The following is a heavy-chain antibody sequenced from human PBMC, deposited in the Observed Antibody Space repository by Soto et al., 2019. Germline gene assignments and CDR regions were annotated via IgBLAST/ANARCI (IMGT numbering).Heavy chain of an antibody. D-gene: IGHD6-13*01. CDR1: GFTFSNYD. J-gene: IGHJ5*02. V-gene: IGHV3-64*04. CDR2: ITSDGHIT. Sequence: PGGSLRLSCSASGFTFSNYDMVWVRQAPGKGLEYISAITSDGHITYYADSVKGRFTTSRDNSKNPLYLQMNSLRAEDTAMYYCARHPERIAQIGWFDPWGQGTLVTVSS. CDR3: ARHPERIAQIGWFDP.